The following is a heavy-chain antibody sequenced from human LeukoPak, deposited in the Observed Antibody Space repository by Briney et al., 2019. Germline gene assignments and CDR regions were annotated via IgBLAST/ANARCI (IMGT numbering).Heavy chain of an antibody. CDR3: TGNYYCSGSYADFDY. D-gene: IGHD3-10*01. CDR1: GFTFSGSA. CDR2: IRSTANGYAT. Sequence: GGSLRLSCAASGFTFSGSAMHWVRQASGKGLEWVGRIRSTANGYATAYAASVKGRFTISRDDSKNTAYLQMDSLKTEDTAVYYCTGNYYCSGSYADFDYWGQGTLVTVSS. V-gene: IGHV3-73*01. J-gene: IGHJ4*02.